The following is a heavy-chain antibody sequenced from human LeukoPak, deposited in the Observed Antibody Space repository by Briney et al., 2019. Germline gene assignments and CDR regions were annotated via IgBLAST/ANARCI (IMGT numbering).Heavy chain of an antibody. Sequence: ASVKVSCKASGYTFTGYYINWVRQAPGRGLEWMGWINPNSDDTNYAQKFQGRVTMTRDTSISTAYMDLNSLRSDDTAVYYCARRYSSNYYYYYYMDVWGKGTTVTISS. CDR2: INPNSDDT. V-gene: IGHV1-2*02. CDR3: ARRYSSNYYYYYYMDV. CDR1: GYTFTGYY. D-gene: IGHD6-13*01. J-gene: IGHJ6*03.